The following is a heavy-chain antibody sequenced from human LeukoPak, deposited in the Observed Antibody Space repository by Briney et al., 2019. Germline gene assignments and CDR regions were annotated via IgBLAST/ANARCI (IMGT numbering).Heavy chain of an antibody. CDR3: ARLGTSATYFEF. CDR1: GYRFIRNS. Sequence: GEPLNFSGKGSGYRFIRNSIGWSRQMQGKGREWMAIIYPGDSDTRYSPSFQGQVTISADKSISTAYLQWSSLTASDTAMYYCARLGTSATYFEFWGEGTLVTVSS. CDR2: IYPGDSDT. V-gene: IGHV5-51*01. D-gene: IGHD2-15*01. J-gene: IGHJ4*02.